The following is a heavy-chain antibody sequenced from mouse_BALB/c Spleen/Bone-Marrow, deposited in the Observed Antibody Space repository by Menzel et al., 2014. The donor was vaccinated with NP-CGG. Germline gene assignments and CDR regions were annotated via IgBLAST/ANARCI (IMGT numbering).Heavy chain of an antibody. D-gene: IGHD2-2*01. CDR1: GFSLTSYG. CDR2: IWAGGSA. J-gene: IGHJ3*01. Sequence: QVQLQQSGPGLVAPSQSLSITCTVSGFSLTSYGVHWIRQPPGKGLEWLGVIWAGGSANYKSALMSRLSISKDNSKSQVFLKMNSLQTDDTAMYYCARGGCGYDGTFAYWGQGTLVTVSA. CDR3: ARGGCGYDGTFAY. V-gene: IGHV2-9*02.